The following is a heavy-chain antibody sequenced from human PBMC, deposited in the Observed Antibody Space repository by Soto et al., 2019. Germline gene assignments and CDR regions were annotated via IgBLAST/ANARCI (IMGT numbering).Heavy chain of an antibody. CDR2: IYYSGST. J-gene: IGHJ6*02. CDR3: ARGRTENQYYSYYYGMDV. Sequence: QVQLQESGPGLVKPSETLSLTCTVSGGSVSSGSYYWSWIRQPPGKGLEWIGYIYYSGSTNYNPSLKSRVTISVDTSKNQFSLKLSSVTAADTAVYYCARGRTENQYYSYYYGMDVWGQGTTVTVSS. CDR1: GGSVSSGSYY. V-gene: IGHV4-61*01.